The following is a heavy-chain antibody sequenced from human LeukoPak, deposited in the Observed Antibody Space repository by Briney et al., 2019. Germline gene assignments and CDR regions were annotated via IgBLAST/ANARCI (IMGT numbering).Heavy chain of an antibody. CDR2: VTGSGGST. CDR3: ARGSGWYL. J-gene: IGHJ4*02. CDR1: GFTFSNSA. D-gene: IGHD6-19*01. V-gene: IGHV3-23*01. Sequence: GGSLRLSCAASGFTFSNSAMSWVRQAPGKGPEWVSVVTGSGGSTDYAGSVKGRFTISRDNSKNTLYLQMNSLRAEDTGVYCCARGSGWYLWGQGTLVTVSS.